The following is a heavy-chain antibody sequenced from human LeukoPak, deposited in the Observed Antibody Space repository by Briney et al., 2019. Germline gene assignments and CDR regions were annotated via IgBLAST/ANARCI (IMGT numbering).Heavy chain of an antibody. CDR1: GYTFTSYG. V-gene: IGHV1-18*01. CDR2: ISAYNGNT. CDR3: ARSHIRDSSGWYTVAWFDP. Sequence: ASVKVSCKASGYTFTSYGIGWVRQAPGQGLEWMGWISAYNGNTNYAQKLQGRVTMTTDTSTSTAYMELRSLRSDDTAVYYCARSHIRDSSGWYTVAWFDPWGQGTLVTVSS. J-gene: IGHJ5*02. D-gene: IGHD6-19*01.